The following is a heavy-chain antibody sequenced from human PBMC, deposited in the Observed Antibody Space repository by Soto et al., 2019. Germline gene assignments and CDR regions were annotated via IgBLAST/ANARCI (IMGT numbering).Heavy chain of an antibody. CDR2: TYYRSKWYN. CDR1: GDSVSSNSAA. Sequence: SQTLSLTCAISGDSVSSNSAAWNWFRQSPSRGLEWLGRTYYRSKWYNDYAVAVKSRITINPDTSKNQFSLQLNSVTPEDTDVYFCAREAARSFDSWGQGTLVTVSS. D-gene: IGHD2-15*01. CDR3: AREAARSFDS. J-gene: IGHJ4*02. V-gene: IGHV6-1*01.